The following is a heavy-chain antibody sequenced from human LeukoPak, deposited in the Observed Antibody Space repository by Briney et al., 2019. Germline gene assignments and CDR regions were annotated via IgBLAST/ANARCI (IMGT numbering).Heavy chain of an antibody. CDR3: ARELVTAIHFYFDY. J-gene: IGHJ4*02. CDR1: GGTFSSYA. V-gene: IGHV1-69*05. CDR2: IIPIFGTA. D-gene: IGHD2-21*02. Sequence: SVKVSCKASGGTFSSYAISWVRQAPGQGLEWMGRIIPIFGTANYVQKFQGRVTITTDESTSTAYMELGSLRSEDAAVYYCARELVTAIHFYFDYWGQGTLVTVSS.